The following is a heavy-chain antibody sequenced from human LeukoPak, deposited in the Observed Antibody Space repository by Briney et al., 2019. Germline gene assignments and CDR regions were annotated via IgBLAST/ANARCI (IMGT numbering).Heavy chain of an antibody. CDR3: ASRLGYCSGGSCYSKRGYYYYMDV. CDR1: GGSISSSSYY. CDR2: IYYSGST. J-gene: IGHJ6*03. Sequence: SETLSLTCTVSGGSISSSSYYWGWIRQPPGKGLEWIGSIYYSGSTYYNPSLKSRVTISVDTSKNPFSLKLSSVTAADTAVYYCASRLGYCSGGSCYSKRGYYYYMDVWGKGTTVAVSS. D-gene: IGHD2-15*01. V-gene: IGHV4-39*01.